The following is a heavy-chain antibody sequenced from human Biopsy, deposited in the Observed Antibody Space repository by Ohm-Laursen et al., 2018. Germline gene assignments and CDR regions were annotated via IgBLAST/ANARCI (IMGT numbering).Heavy chain of an antibody. CDR1: GYTFTDYS. CDR2: VNPNSGAT. D-gene: IGHD3-10*01. V-gene: IGHV1-2*02. J-gene: IGHJ3*02. Sequence: AASVKVSCKASGYTFTDYSLHWVRQAPGQGLEWIGWVNPNSGATNYAQKFQGRVTMTSDTSISTAYIELRRLISDDPAVYFCARDRMVTIITLVRADTFDIWGQGTLVSVSS. CDR3: ARDRMVTIITLVRADTFDI.